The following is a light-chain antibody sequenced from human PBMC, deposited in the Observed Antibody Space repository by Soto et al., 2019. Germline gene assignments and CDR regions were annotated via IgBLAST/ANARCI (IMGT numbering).Light chain of an antibody. J-gene: IGLJ3*02. CDR3: AAWDDSLNGWV. Sequence: QSVLTQPPSASGTPGQWVTISCSGSSSNIGSNTVNWYQQLPGTAPKVLMYSNNQRPSGVPDRFSGSKSGTSASLAISGLQSEDEADYYCAAWDDSLNGWVFGGGTKLTVL. V-gene: IGLV1-44*01. CDR1: SSNIGSNT. CDR2: SNN.